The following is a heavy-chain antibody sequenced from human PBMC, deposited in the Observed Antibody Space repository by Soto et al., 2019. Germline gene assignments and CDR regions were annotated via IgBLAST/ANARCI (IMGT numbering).Heavy chain of an antibody. V-gene: IGHV3-30*03. Sequence: QAHLVESGGGVVQPGRSLRLSCAASGFTFTSYGMHWVRQAPGTRLEWVAVISYDGGLQHYADSVKGRFTISRDNSXNMVLLQMNSLRAEDTAVYYCVSDRGYGHASLPYSWGQGTLVSVSS. CDR2: ISYDGGLQ. CDR3: VSDRGYGHASLPYS. D-gene: IGHD5-18*01. J-gene: IGHJ4*02. CDR1: GFTFTSYG.